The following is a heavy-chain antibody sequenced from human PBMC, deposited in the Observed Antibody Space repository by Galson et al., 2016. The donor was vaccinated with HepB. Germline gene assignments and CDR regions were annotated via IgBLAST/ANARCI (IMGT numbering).Heavy chain of an antibody. D-gene: IGHD5-18*01. V-gene: IGHV5-51*01. CDR3: ARLDHRGYKYAHLDY. CDR2: IYPGDFDT. J-gene: IGHJ4*02. CDR1: GYTFTSHW. Sequence: QSGAEVKKPGESLKISCKGSGYTFTSHWIGWVRQMPGKGLEVMGFIYPGDFDTRYSPSFQGQVTISADKSTTNVYLQWSSLKASDTAIYYCARLDHRGYKYAHLDYWGQGTLVTVSS.